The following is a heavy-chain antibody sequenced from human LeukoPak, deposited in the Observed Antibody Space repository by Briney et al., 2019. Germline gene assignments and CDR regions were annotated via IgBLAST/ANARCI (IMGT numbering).Heavy chain of an antibody. J-gene: IGHJ4*02. Sequence: ASVKVSCKTSGYTFTSYALNWVRQAPGQGLEWMGWINTNTGNPTYAQGFTGRFVFSLDTSVSTAYLQISSLKAEDTAVYYCAVLRIAAAYYFDYWGQGTLVTVSS. CDR1: GYTFTSYA. V-gene: IGHV7-4-1*02. CDR2: INTNTGNP. D-gene: IGHD6-13*01. CDR3: AVLRIAAAYYFDY.